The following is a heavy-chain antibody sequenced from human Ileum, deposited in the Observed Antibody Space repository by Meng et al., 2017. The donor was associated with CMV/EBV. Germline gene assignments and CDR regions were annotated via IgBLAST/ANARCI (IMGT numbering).Heavy chain of an antibody. D-gene: IGHD6-6*01. CDR2: IDPNTGGT. CDR1: GYPFTGNN. J-gene: IGHJ4*02. Sequence: GRLVQVRVEGKKPGTSVKVSCKASGYPFTGNNRYWVRQAPGQGLEWMGWIDPNTGGTKYIQKFQGRVTMTGDKSISTAYMELSGLRFDDTAVYYCARRERISSGLEYWGQGTLVTVSS. CDR3: ARRERISSGLEY. V-gene: IGHV1-2*02.